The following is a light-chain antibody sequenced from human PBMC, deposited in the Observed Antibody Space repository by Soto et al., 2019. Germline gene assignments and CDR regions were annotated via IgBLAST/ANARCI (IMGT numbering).Light chain of an antibody. Sequence: QSALTQPASVSGSPGQSITISCTGTSSDVGVYNYVPWYQQHPNKAPKLMIYDVNNRPSGVSNRFSGSKSGNTASLTISGLQAEDEADYYCSSYTSSSTYVFGTGTKLTVL. CDR3: SSYTSSSTYV. V-gene: IGLV2-14*01. J-gene: IGLJ1*01. CDR1: SSDVGVYNY. CDR2: DVN.